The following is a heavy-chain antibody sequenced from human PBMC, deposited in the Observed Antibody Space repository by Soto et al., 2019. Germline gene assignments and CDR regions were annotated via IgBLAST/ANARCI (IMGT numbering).Heavy chain of an antibody. J-gene: IGHJ4*02. CDR2: INHSGST. V-gene: IGHV4-34*01. CDR1: GGSFSGYY. D-gene: IGHD6-6*01. Sequence: QVQLQQWGAGLLKPSETLSLTCAVYGGSFSGYYWSWIRQPPGKGLEWIGEINHSGSTNYNPSLKIRVTISVDTSKNQFSLKLSSVTAADTAVYYCARGWQGSSYYDYWGQGTLVTVSS. CDR3: ARGWQGSSYYDY.